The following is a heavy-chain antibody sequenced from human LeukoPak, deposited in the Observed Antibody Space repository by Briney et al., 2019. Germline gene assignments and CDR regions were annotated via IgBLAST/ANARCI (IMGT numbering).Heavy chain of an antibody. D-gene: IGHD5-12*01. CDR3: ARERYTAYGNFDY. J-gene: IGHJ4*02. CDR1: GYTFTNHP. CDR2: INPNSGDT. V-gene: IGHV1-2*02. Sequence: ASVKVSCKASGYTFTNHPMHWVRQAPGHGLEWMGWINPNSGDTNYVQKFQGRVTMTRDPSISTAYMELSGLRADDTAVYYCARERYTAYGNFDYWGQGTQVTVSS.